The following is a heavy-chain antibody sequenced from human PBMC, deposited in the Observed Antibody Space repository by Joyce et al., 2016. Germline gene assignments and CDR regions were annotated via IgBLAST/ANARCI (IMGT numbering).Heavy chain of an antibody. D-gene: IGHD4-11*01. CDR3: ATDLTVVTTTYYFDY. CDR2: IYYGERRT. J-gene: IGHJ4*02. CDR1: GGSISSYY. V-gene: IGHV4-39*01. Sequence: QLQLQESGPGLVKPSETLSLTCSVSGGSISSYYWGWIRQPPGKGLEWIGSIYYGERRTYYNPSLKSRVTIFGDTSKNQLSLKLTSVTAADTAVYYCATDLTVVTTTYYFDYWGQGTLVTVSS.